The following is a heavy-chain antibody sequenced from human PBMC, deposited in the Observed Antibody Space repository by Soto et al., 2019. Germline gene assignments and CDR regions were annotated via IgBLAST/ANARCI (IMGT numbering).Heavy chain of an antibody. CDR2: ISSGSSDT. CDR3: ARVAY. V-gene: IGHV3-21*01. Sequence: SLSCEASGFTFSGVSMNWVRQGPGKGLEWVASISSGSSDTWYADSVKGRFIISRDNAQNSLFLQMNTLRPEDTAMYYCARVAYWGPGTQVTVSS. CDR1: GFTFSGVS. J-gene: IGHJ4*02.